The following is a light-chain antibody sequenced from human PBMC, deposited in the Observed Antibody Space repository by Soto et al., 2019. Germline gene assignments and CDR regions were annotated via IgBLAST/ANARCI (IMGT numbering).Light chain of an antibody. CDR3: QQYITYST. V-gene: IGKV3-20*01. Sequence: EIVLTQSPGTLSLSPGERATLSCRASQSVSNNYLAWYQQKPGQAPRLLIYGASNRATGIPDRFSGSGSGAEFTLTISSLQPDDFATYYCQQYITYSTFGQGTRLEIK. CDR2: GAS. J-gene: IGKJ5*01. CDR1: QSVSNNY.